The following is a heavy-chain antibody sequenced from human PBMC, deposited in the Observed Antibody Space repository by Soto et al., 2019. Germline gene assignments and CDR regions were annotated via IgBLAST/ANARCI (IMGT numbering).Heavy chain of an antibody. V-gene: IGHV1-69*01. CDR3: STNEGRDGYSSDY. D-gene: IGHD5-18*01. J-gene: IGHJ4*02. CDR1: GVTFSRQD. CDR2: IIPIVGTP. Sequence: QVQLVQSGAEVKKPGSSVKVSCKASGVTFSRQDMRWVRQAPGQGLEWMGGIIPIVGTPQYAEKFQDRVTITADESTSTAYMELSSLTSEDTAVYYCSTNEGRDGYSSDYWGQGTLVTVSS.